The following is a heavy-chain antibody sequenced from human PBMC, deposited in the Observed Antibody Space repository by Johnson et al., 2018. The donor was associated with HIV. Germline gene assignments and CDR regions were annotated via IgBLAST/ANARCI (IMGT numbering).Heavy chain of an antibody. CDR1: GLTFSSYG. Sequence: QVQLVESGGGVVQPGRSLRLSCAASGLTFSSYGMHWVRQAPGKGLEWVAVISYDGSNKYYADSVKGRFTISSDNSKNTLYLQMNSLRAEDTAVYYRARDPMVRGAGGFDIWGQGTMVTVSS. D-gene: IGHD3-10*01. CDR2: ISYDGSNK. J-gene: IGHJ3*02. V-gene: IGHV3-30*03. CDR3: ARDPMVRGAGGFDI.